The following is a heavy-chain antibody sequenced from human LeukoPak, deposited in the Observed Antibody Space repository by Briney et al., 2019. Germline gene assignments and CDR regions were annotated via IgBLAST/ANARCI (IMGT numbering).Heavy chain of an antibody. D-gene: IGHD3-10*01. V-gene: IGHV3-7*05. Sequence: GGSLRLSCAASGFTFSRYWMSWVRQAPGKGLEWVANIKQGGSEKYYVDSVKGRFTISRDNSENTLYLQLNSLRAEDTAVYYCANHYFGSVDYWGQGTLVAVSS. CDR3: ANHYFGSVDY. CDR1: GFTFSRYW. J-gene: IGHJ4*02. CDR2: IKQGGSEK.